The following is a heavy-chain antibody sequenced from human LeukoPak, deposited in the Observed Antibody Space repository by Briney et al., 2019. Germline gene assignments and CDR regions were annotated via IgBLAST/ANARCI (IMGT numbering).Heavy chain of an antibody. CDR2: INPIFGTA. CDR3: ARVGNPWELLRNWFDP. CDR1: GCTFSKYV. D-gene: IGHD1-26*01. V-gene: IGHV1-69*05. Sequence: AAVKVSCKASGCTFSKYVLRWVRQAPGQGLEWMGRINPIFGTANYAQKFQGGVRITTDESKSAAYMELSSLRSEGTAVYYCARVGNPWELLRNWFDPWGQGTLVTVSS. J-gene: IGHJ5*02.